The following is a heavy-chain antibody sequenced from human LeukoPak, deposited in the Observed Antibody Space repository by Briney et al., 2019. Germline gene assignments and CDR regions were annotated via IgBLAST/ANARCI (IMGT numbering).Heavy chain of an antibody. CDR3: ASYPRYSSSPPFDY. V-gene: IGHV1-2*02. J-gene: IGHJ4*02. CDR2: INPNTGDT. Sequence: ASVKVSCKASGYTFTGYYMHWVRQAPGQGLEWLGWINPNTGDTNYAQKFQGRVTMTRDTAITTAYMDLSRLTSDDMAVYYCASYPRYSSSPPFDYWGQGTLVTVSS. D-gene: IGHD6-19*01. CDR1: GYTFTGYY.